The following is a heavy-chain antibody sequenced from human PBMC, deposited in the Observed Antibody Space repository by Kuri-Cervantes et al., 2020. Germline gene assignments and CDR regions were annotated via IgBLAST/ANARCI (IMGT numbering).Heavy chain of an antibody. D-gene: IGHD3-10*01. Sequence: GESLKISCAASGFSFSSYAMSWIRQAPGKGLEWVSYIGTTGSVIYYADVVKGRFTVSRDNAKNSVYLQMNSLRVDDTAVYYCARLGATWDDCWGQGTLVTVSS. J-gene: IGHJ4*02. CDR2: IGTTGSVI. CDR1: GFSFSSYA. CDR3: ARLGATWDDC. V-gene: IGHV3-11*04.